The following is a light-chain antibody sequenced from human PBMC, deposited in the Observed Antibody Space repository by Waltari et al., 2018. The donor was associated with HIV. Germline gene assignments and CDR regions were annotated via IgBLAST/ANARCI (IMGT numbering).Light chain of an antibody. J-gene: IGLJ2*01. V-gene: IGLV2-14*01. CDR3: SSYTFSSTRVI. Sequence: QSALTQPASVSGSPGQSITISCTGTSSDIGTYDYVSWYQQHPGKAPKLIIYEVSNRPSVFSTRFSASKSSNTASLTISGLQTEDEAEYYCSSYTFSSTRVIFGGGTKLTVL. CDR2: EVS. CDR1: SSDIGTYDY.